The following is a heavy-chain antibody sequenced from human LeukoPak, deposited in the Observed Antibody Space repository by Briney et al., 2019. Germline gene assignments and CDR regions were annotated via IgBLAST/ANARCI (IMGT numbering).Heavy chain of an antibody. Sequence: SGTLSLTCTVSGGPISSYYWSWIRQPPGKGPEWIGYIYYSGSTNYNPSLKSRVTISVDTSKNQFSLKLSSVTAADTAVYYCARDRSMDVWGKGTTVTVSS. CDR3: ARDRSMDV. CDR2: IYYSGST. J-gene: IGHJ6*03. V-gene: IGHV4-59*01. CDR1: GGPISSYY.